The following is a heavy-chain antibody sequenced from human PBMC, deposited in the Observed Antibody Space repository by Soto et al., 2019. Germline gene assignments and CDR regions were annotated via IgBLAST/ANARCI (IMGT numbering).Heavy chain of an antibody. J-gene: IGHJ6*02. Sequence: PGGSLRLSCAASGFTFSSYSMSWARQAPGKGLEWVSAISGSGGSTYYADSVKGRFTISRDNSKNTLYLQMNSLRADDTAVYYCARDMSGGTYNYYYGMDVWGQGTTVTVSS. CDR3: ARDMSGGTYNYYYGMDV. V-gene: IGHV3-23*01. D-gene: IGHD1-26*01. CDR1: GFTFSSYS. CDR2: ISGSGGST.